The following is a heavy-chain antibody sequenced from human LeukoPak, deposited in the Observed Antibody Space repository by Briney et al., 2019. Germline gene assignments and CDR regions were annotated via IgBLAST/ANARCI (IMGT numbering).Heavy chain of an antibody. Sequence: SGGSLRLSCAASGFTFSSYAMSWVRQAPGKGLEWVSAISGSGGSTYYADSVKGRFTISRDNSKNTLYLQMNSLRAEGTAVYYCAKVTGGDMITYGGLDYWGQGTLVTVSS. CDR3: AKVTGGDMITYGGLDY. D-gene: IGHD3-16*01. V-gene: IGHV3-23*01. CDR1: GFTFSSYA. J-gene: IGHJ4*02. CDR2: ISGSGGST.